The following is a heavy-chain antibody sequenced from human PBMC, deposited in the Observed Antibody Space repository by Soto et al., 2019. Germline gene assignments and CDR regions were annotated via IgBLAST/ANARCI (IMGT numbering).Heavy chain of an antibody. D-gene: IGHD4-4*01. J-gene: IGHJ6*01. CDR2: ISYDGSNK. CDR3: AKAGQYIRFNYYGLDV. Sequence: SSLGRHWIRKAPGKGLEWVAVISYDGSNKYYADSVKGRFTISRDNSKNTLYLQMNSLRAEDTAVYYFAKAGQYIRFNYYGLDVRQQGSTVTVSS. V-gene: IGHV3-30*18. CDR1: SSLG.